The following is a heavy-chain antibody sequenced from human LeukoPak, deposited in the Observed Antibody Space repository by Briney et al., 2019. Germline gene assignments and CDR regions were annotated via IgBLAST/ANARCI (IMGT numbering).Heavy chain of an antibody. CDR1: GFTVSNNY. Sequence: GGSLRLSCAASGFTVSNNYMRSVHQAPGKGLEWVSLIYSNGRTDYTDSVKGRFSISRENSKNRIYLQMKSARAEHTPISHWARDVGPWGQGTLVTVSS. V-gene: IGHV3-53*01. CDR2: IYSNGRT. D-gene: IGHD2-15*01. J-gene: IGHJ5*02. CDR3: ARDVGP.